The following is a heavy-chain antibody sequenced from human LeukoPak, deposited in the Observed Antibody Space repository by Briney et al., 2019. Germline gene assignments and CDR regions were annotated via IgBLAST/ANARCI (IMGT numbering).Heavy chain of an antibody. V-gene: IGHV4-31*03. D-gene: IGHD6-13*01. CDR1: GGSISSGGYY. J-gene: IGHJ6*02. CDR3: AREPKPTWIAAAGYYYGMDV. Sequence: SETLSLTCTVSGGSISSGGYYWSWIRQHPGKGLEWIGYIYYSGSTYYSPSLKSRVTISVDTSKNQFSLKLSSVTAADTAAYYCAREPKPTWIAAAGYYYGMDVWGQGTTVTVSS. CDR2: IYYSGST.